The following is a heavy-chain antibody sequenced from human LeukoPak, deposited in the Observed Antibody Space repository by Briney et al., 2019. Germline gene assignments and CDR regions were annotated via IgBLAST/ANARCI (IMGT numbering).Heavy chain of an antibody. CDR3: ARILGYCSSTSCHQNFQDYYYSMDV. J-gene: IGHJ6*03. V-gene: IGHV1-69*13. CDR1: GGTFSSYA. Sequence: ASVKVSCKSSGGTFSSYAISWVRQAPGQGLEWMGGIIPIFGTANYAQKFQGRVTITADESTSTAYMELSSLRSEDTAVYYCARILGYCSSTSCHQNFQDYYYSMDVWGKGTTVTVSS. CDR2: IIPIFGTA. D-gene: IGHD2-2*01.